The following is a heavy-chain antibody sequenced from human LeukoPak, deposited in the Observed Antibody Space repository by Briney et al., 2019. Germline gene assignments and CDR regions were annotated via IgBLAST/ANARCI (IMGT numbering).Heavy chain of an antibody. D-gene: IGHD6-13*01. CDR2: INHSGST. CDR1: GGSFSGYY. CDR3: ARQRRAGYSSRRWFDP. V-gene: IGHV4-34*01. Sequence: SETLSLTCAVYGGSFSGYYWSWIRQPPGKGLEWIGEINHSGSTNYNPSLKSRVTISVDTSKNQFSLKLSSVTAADTAVYYCARQRRAGYSSRRWFDPWGQGTLVTVSS. J-gene: IGHJ5*02.